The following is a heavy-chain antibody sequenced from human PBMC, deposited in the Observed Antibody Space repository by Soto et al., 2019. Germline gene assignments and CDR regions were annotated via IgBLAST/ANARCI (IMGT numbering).Heavy chain of an antibody. Sequence: GESLRLSCAASGFTFRSYEMKWVREAPGKGVEWVKYNRSSGSTISYEDSVKGRFTISRDNAKNSLYLQMNSLRAEVTAVYYCAGVGQWLVPGYWGQGTLVTVSS. CDR3: AGVGQWLVPGY. CDR2: NRSSGSTI. CDR1: GFTFRSYE. J-gene: IGHJ4*02. D-gene: IGHD6-19*01. V-gene: IGHV3-48*03.